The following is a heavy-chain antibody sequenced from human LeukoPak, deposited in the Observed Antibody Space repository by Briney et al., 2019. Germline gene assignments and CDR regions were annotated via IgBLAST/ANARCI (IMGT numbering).Heavy chain of an antibody. D-gene: IGHD2-2*01. CDR3: AKSGRTPCSTSCYYFDY. J-gene: IGHJ4*02. V-gene: IGHV3-23*01. Sequence: GGSLRLSCAASGFTFSSYAMSWVRQAPGKGLEWVSAISASGASTYYADSVKGRFTISRDNSKNTLYLQMNSLRADDTAVYYCAKSGRTPCSTSCYYFDYRGQGTLVTVSS. CDR1: GFTFSSYA. CDR2: ISASGAST.